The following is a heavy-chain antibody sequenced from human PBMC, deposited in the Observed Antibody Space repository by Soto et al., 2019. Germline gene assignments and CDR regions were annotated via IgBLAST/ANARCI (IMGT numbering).Heavy chain of an antibody. CDR3: ARTLMGSYGPFDE. Sequence: SETLSLTCSFSGGSISSGDYYWSWIRQHPGKGLEWIGYIYYSGSTYYNPSLKSRVTISVDTSKNQFSLKLSSVTAADTAVYYFARTLMGSYGPFDEWGQGTLVTVSS. D-gene: IGHD3-16*01. J-gene: IGHJ4*02. V-gene: IGHV4-31*03. CDR2: IYYSGST. CDR1: GGSISSGDYY.